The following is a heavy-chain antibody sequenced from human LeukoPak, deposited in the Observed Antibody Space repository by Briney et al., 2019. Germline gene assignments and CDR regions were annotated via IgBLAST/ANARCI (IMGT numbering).Heavy chain of an antibody. CDR2: IYYSGST. D-gene: IGHD2-15*01. Sequence: SETLSLTCTVSGGSISSYYWSWIRQPPGKGLEWIGYIYYSGSTNYNPSLKSRVTISVDTSKNQFSLKLSSVTAADTAVYYCARKVVVAATLDYWGQGTLVTVSS. CDR1: GGSISSYY. CDR3: ARKVVVAATLDY. J-gene: IGHJ4*02. V-gene: IGHV4-59*08.